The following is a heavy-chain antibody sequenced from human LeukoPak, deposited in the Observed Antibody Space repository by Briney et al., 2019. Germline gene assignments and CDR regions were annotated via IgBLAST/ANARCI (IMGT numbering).Heavy chain of an antibody. V-gene: IGHV1-24*01. D-gene: IGHD3-3*01. CDR3: ARTRNGYYDFWSGYYPLDY. J-gene: IGHJ4*02. CDR2: FDPEDGET. Sequence: ASVKVSCKVSGYTLTELSMHWVRQAPGKGLEWMGGFDPEDGETIYAQKFQGRVTITRNTSISTAYMELSSLRSEDTAVYYCARTRNGYYDFWSGYYPLDYWGQGTLVTVSS. CDR1: GYTLTELS.